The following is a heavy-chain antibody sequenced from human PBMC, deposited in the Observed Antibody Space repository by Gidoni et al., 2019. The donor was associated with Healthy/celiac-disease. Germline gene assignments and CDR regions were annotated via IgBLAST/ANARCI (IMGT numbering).Heavy chain of an antibody. CDR3: ARDRTHYYGSGSYYDY. Sequence: EVQLVESGGGLVQPGGSLRLSCAASGFTFSSYWMSWVRQAPGKGLEWVANIKQEGSEKYYVDSVKGRFTISRDNAKNSLYLQMNSLRAEDTAVYYCARDRTHYYGSGSYYDYWGQGTLVTVSS. CDR2: IKQEGSEK. J-gene: IGHJ4*02. CDR1: GFTFSSYW. V-gene: IGHV3-7*05. D-gene: IGHD3-10*01.